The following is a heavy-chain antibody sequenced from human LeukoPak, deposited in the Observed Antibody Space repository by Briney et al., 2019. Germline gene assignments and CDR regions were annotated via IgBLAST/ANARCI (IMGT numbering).Heavy chain of an antibody. CDR2: IYYSGST. CDR3: AREGIRGSTDY. Sequence: SETLSLTCTVSGGSISSYYWSWIRQPPGKGLEWIGYIYYSGSTNYNPSLKSRVTISVDTSKNQFPLKLSSVTAADTAVYYCAREGIRGSTDYWGQGTLVTVSS. D-gene: IGHD3-10*01. V-gene: IGHV4-59*01. CDR1: GGSISSYY. J-gene: IGHJ4*02.